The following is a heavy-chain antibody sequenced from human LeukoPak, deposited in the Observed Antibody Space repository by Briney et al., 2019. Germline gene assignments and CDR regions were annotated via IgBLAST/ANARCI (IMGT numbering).Heavy chain of an antibody. CDR1: GGTFSSYA. CDR3: ARADYGLGSYGFYYYYMDV. Sequence: SVKVSCKASGGTFSSYAISWVRQAPGQGLEWMGGIIPIFGTANYAQKFQGRVTITADESTSTAYMELSSLRSEDTAVYYCARADYGLGSYGFYYYYMDVWGKGTTVTISS. V-gene: IGHV1-69*13. D-gene: IGHD3-16*01. J-gene: IGHJ6*03. CDR2: IIPIFGTA.